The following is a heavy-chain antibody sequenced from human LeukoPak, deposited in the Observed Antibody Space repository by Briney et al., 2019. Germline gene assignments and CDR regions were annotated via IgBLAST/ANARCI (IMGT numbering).Heavy chain of an antibody. CDR3: ARRGFAKYWFDP. V-gene: IGHV4-34*01. CDR1: GGSFSGYY. D-gene: IGHD3-10*01. Sequence: SETLSLTCAVYGGSFSGYYWSWIRQPTGKGLEWIGEINHSGSTNYNPSLKSRVTISVDTSKNQFSLKLSSVTAADTAVYYCARRGFAKYWFDPWGQGTLVTVSS. J-gene: IGHJ5*02. CDR2: INHSGST.